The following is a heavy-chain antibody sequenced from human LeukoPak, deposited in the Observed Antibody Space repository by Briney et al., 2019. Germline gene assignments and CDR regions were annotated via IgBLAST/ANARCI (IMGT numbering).Heavy chain of an antibody. CDR3: ATVRAYYDFWSGYSGIYFQH. Sequence: ASVKVSCKVSGYTLTELSMHWVRQAPGKGLEWMGGFDPEDGETIYAQKFQARVTMTEDTSTDTAYMELSSLRSEDTAVYYCATVRAYYDFWSGYSGIYFQHWGQGTLVTVSS. CDR2: FDPEDGET. J-gene: IGHJ1*01. CDR1: GYTLTELS. D-gene: IGHD3-3*01. V-gene: IGHV1-24*01.